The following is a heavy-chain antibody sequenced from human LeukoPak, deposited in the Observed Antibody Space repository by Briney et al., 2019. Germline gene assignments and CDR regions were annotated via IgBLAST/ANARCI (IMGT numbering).Heavy chain of an antibody. CDR3: VQDWAWGAFGY. D-gene: IGHD7-27*01. Sequence: PGGSLRLSCAASGFTFSSYAMHWVRQAPGKGLEWVAVISYDGNKRYDADSVKGRFTIYRDNSKNTLYLQMNRLGAEDTAIYYCVQDWAWGAFGYWGQGTLVTVSS. CDR1: GFTFSSYA. CDR2: ISYDGNKR. V-gene: IGHV3-30*04. J-gene: IGHJ4*02.